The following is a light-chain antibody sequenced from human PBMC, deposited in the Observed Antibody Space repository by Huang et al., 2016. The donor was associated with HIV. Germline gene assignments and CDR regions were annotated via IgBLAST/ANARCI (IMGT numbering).Light chain of an antibody. CDR1: QRVGGY. CDR2: DTS. CDR3: QQPGS. J-gene: IGKJ2*01. V-gene: IGKV3-11*01. Sequence: EIVLTQSPATLSLSPGERATLSCRASQRVGGYLAWYQQKPGQAPRLPIYDTSTRATGIPARFSGSGSETDFTLTISSLEPEDLAVYYCQQPGSFGQGTKVDIK.